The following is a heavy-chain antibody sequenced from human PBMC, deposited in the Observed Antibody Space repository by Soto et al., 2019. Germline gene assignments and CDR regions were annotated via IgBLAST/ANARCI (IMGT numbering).Heavy chain of an antibody. CDR3: ACRITIFGVVIERNAFDI. J-gene: IGHJ3*02. D-gene: IGHD3-3*01. V-gene: IGHV3-23*01. CDR2: ISSSGDST. CDR1: GFTFSNYA. Sequence: GGSLRLSCAASGFTFSNYAMSWVRQAPGKGLEWVSAISSSGDSTYYADSVKGRFTISRDNSKNTLYLQMNSLRAEDTAVYYCACRITIFGVVIERNAFDIWGQGTMVTVSS.